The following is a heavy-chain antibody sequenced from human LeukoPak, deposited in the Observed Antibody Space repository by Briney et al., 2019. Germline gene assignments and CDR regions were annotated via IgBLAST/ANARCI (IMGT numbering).Heavy chain of an antibody. D-gene: IGHD3-9*01. CDR2: IGGRDSGT. CDR3: AKWGDYDILTGYYDSDY. CDR1: GFIFSNYA. Sequence: PGASLRLSCAASGFIFSNYAMSWVRQAPGKGLEWVSAIGGRDSGTYYADSARGRFTVSRDDPKNTLYLQMNTLRAEDTAVYYCAKWGDYDILTGYYDSDYWGQGTLVTVSS. J-gene: IGHJ4*02. V-gene: IGHV3-23*01.